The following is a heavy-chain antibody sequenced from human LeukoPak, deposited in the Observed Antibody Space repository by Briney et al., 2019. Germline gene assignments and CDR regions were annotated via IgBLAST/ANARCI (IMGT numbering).Heavy chain of an antibody. D-gene: IGHD6-6*01. Sequence: SETLSLTCTVSGASMNSGDYYWTWIRQPPGKGLEWIAYIYNSGSTYYNPSLRSRVAISIDTSNNRFSLRLGSVTAADTAVYFCATTARHCSEYWGQGTLVTVSS. CDR1: GASMNSGDYY. CDR2: IYNSGST. J-gene: IGHJ4*02. V-gene: IGHV4-30-4*08. CDR3: ATTARHCSEY.